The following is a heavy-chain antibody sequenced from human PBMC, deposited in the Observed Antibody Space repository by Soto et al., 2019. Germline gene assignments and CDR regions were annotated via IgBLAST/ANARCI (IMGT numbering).Heavy chain of an antibody. J-gene: IGHJ4*02. CDR2: ISSSGVT. D-gene: IGHD3-3*01. Sequence: QVRLVQSGPEVKKPEASVKVSCKASGYTFSSSAISWVRQAPGQGPEWLGWISSSGVTNYAQNFQGRVTLTVDSSTTTAYMEVRSLSSADTAIYYGARDHGGDGTFDYWGQGTLVTVSS. V-gene: IGHV1-18*04. CDR3: ARDHGGDGTFDY. CDR1: GYTFSSSA.